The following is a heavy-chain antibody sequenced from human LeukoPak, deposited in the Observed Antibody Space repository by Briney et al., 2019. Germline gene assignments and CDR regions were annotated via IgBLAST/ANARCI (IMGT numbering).Heavy chain of an antibody. CDR3: AIFQGVHAAGMDV. CDR1: GFTFSSHA. Sequence: GGSLRLSCAASGFTFSSHAMSWVRQAPGKGLEWVSAISGSGGSTYYADSVKGRFTISRDNSKNTLYLQMNSLRAEDTAVYYCAIFQGVHAAGMDVWGQGTTVTVSS. J-gene: IGHJ6*02. D-gene: IGHD2-21*01. CDR2: ISGSGGST. V-gene: IGHV3-23*01.